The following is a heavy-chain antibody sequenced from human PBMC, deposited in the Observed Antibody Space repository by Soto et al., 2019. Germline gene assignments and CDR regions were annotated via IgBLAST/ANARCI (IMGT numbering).Heavy chain of an antibody. CDR3: AKGNRFGDSYYYGMDV. CDR1: GFTFDDYA. Sequence: LRLSCAASGFTFDDYAMHWVRQAPGKGLEWVSGISWNSGSIGYADSVKGRFTISRDNAENSLYLQMNSLRAEDTALYYCAKGNRFGDSYYYGMDVWGQGTTVTVSS. J-gene: IGHJ6*02. CDR2: ISWNSGSI. V-gene: IGHV3-9*01. D-gene: IGHD3-10*01.